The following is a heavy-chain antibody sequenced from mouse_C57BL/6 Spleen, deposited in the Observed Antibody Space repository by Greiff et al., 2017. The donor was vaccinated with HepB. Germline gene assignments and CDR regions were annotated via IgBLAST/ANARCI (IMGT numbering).Heavy chain of an antibody. CDR3: ARARKVTTWYWYFDV. CDR2: ILPGSGST. CDR1: GYTFTGYW. D-gene: IGHD2-2*01. V-gene: IGHV1-9*01. J-gene: IGHJ1*03. Sequence: QVQLQQSGAELMKPGASVKLSCKATGYTFTGYWIEWVKQRPGHGLEWIGEILPGSGSTNYNAKFKGKATFTADTSSNTAYMQLSGLTTEDSAIYYCARARKVTTWYWYFDVWGTGTTVTVSS.